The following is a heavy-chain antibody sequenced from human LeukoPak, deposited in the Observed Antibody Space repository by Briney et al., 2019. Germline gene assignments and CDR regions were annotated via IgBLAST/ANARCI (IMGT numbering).Heavy chain of an antibody. CDR3: ASHSPQYYDSSGYCD. V-gene: IGHV5-51*01. D-gene: IGHD3-22*01. CDR1: GYSFTGYW. Sequence: GESLKISCKGSGYSFTGYWIGWVRQMPGKGLEWMGIIYPGDSDTRYSPSFQGQVTISADKSISTAYLQWSSLKASDTAMYYCASHSPQYYDSSGYCDWGQGTLVTVSP. CDR2: IYPGDSDT. J-gene: IGHJ4*02.